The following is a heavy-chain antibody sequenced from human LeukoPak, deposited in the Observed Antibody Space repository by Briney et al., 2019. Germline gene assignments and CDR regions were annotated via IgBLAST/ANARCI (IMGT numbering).Heavy chain of an antibody. J-gene: IGHJ4*02. D-gene: IGHD7-27*01. CDR3: ARSLGNPYYFDY. Sequence: SETLSLTCTVSGGSTSSSTGHYWVWIRQPPGKGLEWIGSIYYSGSTYYNPSLKSRVTLSVDTSKNQFSLRLSSVTAADAAVYSCARSLGNPYYFDYWGQGALVTVSS. V-gene: IGHV4-39*01. CDR1: GGSTSSSTGHY. CDR2: IYYSGST.